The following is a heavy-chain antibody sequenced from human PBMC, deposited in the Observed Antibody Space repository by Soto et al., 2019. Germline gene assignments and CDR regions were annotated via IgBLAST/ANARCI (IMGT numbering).Heavy chain of an antibody. CDR1: GLTVSSNY. Sequence: EVQLVESGGGLVQPGGSLRLSCAVSGLTVSSNYMSWVRQAPGKGLECVSVIYSGGSTNNADSVKGRFTISRDNSKNTLYLQMNSLRAEDTAVYYCARDFYYYGSGTMGGYFDYWGQGTLVTVSS. J-gene: IGHJ4*02. CDR3: ARDFYYYGSGTMGGYFDY. D-gene: IGHD3-10*01. CDR2: IYSGGST. V-gene: IGHV3-66*01.